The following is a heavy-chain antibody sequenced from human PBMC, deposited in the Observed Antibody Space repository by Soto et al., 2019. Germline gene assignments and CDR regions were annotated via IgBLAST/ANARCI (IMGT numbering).Heavy chain of an antibody. CDR3: AKDPYSSGWYYFSY. CDR1: GFTFDDYA. CDR2: ISWNSGSI. V-gene: IGHV3-9*01. J-gene: IGHJ4*01. Sequence: EVQLVESGGGLVQPGRSLRLSCAASGFTFDDYAMHWVRQAPGKGLEWVSGISWNSGSIGYAASVKGRFTISRDNAKNSRYLQMNSLSAEDTALYYCAKDPYSSGWYYFSYWGHGTLVTVSS. D-gene: IGHD6-19*01.